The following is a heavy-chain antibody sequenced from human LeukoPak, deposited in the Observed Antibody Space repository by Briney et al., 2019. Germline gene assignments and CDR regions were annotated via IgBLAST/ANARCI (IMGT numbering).Heavy chain of an antibody. CDR3: ARFSGRRNAFDI. CDR1: GYNFNNNW. V-gene: IGHV5-51*01. D-gene: IGHD2-8*02. J-gene: IGHJ3*02. Sequence: GESLKISCQGSGYNFNNNWIGWVRQMPGKGLEWMGIIYPGDSDTRYSPSFQGQVAISADKSISTAYLQWSSLKASDTAMYYCARFSGRRNAFDIWGQGTMVTVSS. CDR2: IYPGDSDT.